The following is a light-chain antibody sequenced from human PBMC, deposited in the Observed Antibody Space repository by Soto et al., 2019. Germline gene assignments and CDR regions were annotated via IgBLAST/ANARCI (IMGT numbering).Light chain of an antibody. V-gene: IGKV1-5*03. J-gene: IGKJ1*01. CDR1: QSISDS. CDR3: QQYNGYWT. Sequence: DIQMTQSPSTLSASVGDRVTITCRASQSISDSLAWYQQKPGKAPKLLIYEASSLKSGVPSRFSGSRSGTESTLTISRLQPDDFATYYCQQYNGYWTFGQGTKVEIK. CDR2: EAS.